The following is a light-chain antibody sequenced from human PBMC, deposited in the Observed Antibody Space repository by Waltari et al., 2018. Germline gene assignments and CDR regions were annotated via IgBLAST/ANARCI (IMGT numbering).Light chain of an antibody. V-gene: IGKV3-11*01. CDR3: QQRSDWQ. J-gene: IGKJ1*01. CDR1: QTVTSY. Sequence: EIVLTQSPSTLSLSPGERATLSSRASQTVTSYLAWYQQKPGQAPRLLIYNASNRANGIPARFSGSGSGTDFTLTISSLEPEDFAVYYCQQRSDWQFGQGTKVEIK. CDR2: NAS.